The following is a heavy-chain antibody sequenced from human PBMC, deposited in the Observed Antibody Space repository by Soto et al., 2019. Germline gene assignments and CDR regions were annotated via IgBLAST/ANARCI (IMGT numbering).Heavy chain of an antibody. CDR2: ISAYNGNT. V-gene: IGHV1-18*01. J-gene: IGHJ6*02. CDR1: GYTFTSYG. Sequence: ASVKVSCKASGYTFTSYGISWVRQAPGQGLEWMGWISAYNGNTNYAQKLQGRVTMTTDTSTSTAYMELRSLRSDDTAVYYCARYCSSTSCSAVGYYYGMDAWGQGTTVTVSS. D-gene: IGHD2-2*01. CDR3: ARYCSSTSCSAVGYYYGMDA.